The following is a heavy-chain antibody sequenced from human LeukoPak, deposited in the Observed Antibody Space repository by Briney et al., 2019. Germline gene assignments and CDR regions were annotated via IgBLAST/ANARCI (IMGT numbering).Heavy chain of an antibody. Sequence: GTSVTVSFKASGSTFTTSAVQWVRQPRGQRLEGIGWIFVGSGNTNYAQKFQERVIITRDMSTSTAYMELSSVRSEDTAVYYCAAGGPADYRSIYDYSMDFWGRGTTVTVSS. V-gene: IGHV1-58*01. D-gene: IGHD4-11*01. J-gene: IGHJ6*04. CDR2: IFVGSGNT. CDR1: GSTFTTSA. CDR3: AAGGPADYRSIYDYSMDF.